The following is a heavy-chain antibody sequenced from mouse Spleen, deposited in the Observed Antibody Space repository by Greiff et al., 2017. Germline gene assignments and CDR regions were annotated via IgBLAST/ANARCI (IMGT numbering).Heavy chain of an antibody. J-gene: IGHJ4*01. CDR2: IHPSDRDT. CDR3: AKQPNRDHAMDY. Sequence: QVQLQQPGAELVKPGASVKVSCKASGYTFTSYWMHWVKQRPGQGLEWIGKIHPSDRDTNYNQKFTGKATLTVDTSSSTAYIPLSSLTSEDYAVNHWAKQPNRDHAMDYWGQGTSVTVSS. V-gene: IGHV1-74*01. D-gene: IGHD6-5*01. CDR1: GYTFTSYW.